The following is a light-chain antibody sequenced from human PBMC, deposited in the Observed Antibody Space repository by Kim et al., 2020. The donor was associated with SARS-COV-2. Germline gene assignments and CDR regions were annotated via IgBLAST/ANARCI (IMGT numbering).Light chain of an antibody. Sequence: PPGRSATPSCRASQSVSSYLAWYQQKPGQAPRLLIYDASNRATGIPARFSGSGSGTDFTLTISSLEPEDFAVYYCQQRSNWPRLTFGGGTKVDIK. CDR2: DAS. J-gene: IGKJ4*01. V-gene: IGKV3-11*01. CDR1: QSVSSY. CDR3: QQRSNWPRLT.